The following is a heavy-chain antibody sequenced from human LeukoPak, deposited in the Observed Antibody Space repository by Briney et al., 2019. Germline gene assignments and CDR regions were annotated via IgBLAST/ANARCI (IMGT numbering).Heavy chain of an antibody. J-gene: IGHJ6*02. Sequence: KPGGSLRLSCAASGFTFSSYSMNWVRQAPGKGLEGVSSISSSSSYIYYADSVKGRFTISRDNAKNSLYLQMNSLRAEDTAVYYCARHLFRYFDWLPGPDYYYYGMDVWGQGTTVTVSS. D-gene: IGHD3-9*01. CDR3: ARHLFRYFDWLPGPDYYYYGMDV. V-gene: IGHV3-21*01. CDR2: ISSSSSYI. CDR1: GFTFSSYS.